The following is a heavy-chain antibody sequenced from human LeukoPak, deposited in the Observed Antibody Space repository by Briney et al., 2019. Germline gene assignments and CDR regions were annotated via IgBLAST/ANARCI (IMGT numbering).Heavy chain of an antibody. V-gene: IGHV3-23*01. CDR1: GFTFSSYA. D-gene: IGHD3-22*01. CDR2: ICVIGGST. Sequence: GGSLRLSCAASGFTFSSYAMSRGRQAPGQGLDWVSVICVIGGSTYYADSVNGRFTISRDNSKNTLYLQMNRLRAEDTAVYYCANTVGREVITDGYFQHWGQGTLVTVSS. J-gene: IGHJ1*01. CDR3: ANTVGREVITDGYFQH.